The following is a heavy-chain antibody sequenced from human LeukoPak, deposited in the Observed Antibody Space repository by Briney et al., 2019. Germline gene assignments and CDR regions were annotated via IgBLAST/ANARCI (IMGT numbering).Heavy chain of an antibody. J-gene: IGHJ3*02. Sequence: ASVKVSCKAAGYTFTTYGISWVRQAPGQGLEWMGWISGYNDDIKYAQKLQGRVTMTTDTSTSTAYMELRSLRSDDTAVYYCARQHSGSYPSIWGQGTMVTVSS. CDR2: ISGYNDDI. CDR3: ARQHSGSYPSI. CDR1: GYTFTTYG. V-gene: IGHV1-18*01. D-gene: IGHD1-26*01.